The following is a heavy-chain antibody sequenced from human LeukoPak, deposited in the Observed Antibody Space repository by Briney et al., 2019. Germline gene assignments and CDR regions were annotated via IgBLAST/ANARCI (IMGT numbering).Heavy chain of an antibody. CDR3: ARARNGIYFRYAFDI. CDR2: IKQDGSEK. V-gene: IGHV3-7*04. D-gene: IGHD1-26*01. J-gene: IGHJ3*02. CDR1: GFTFSIYW. Sequence: PGGSLRLSCAASGFTFSIYWMSWVRQAPGKGLEWVASIKQDGSEKYYVDSMKGRFTISRDNAKNSLFLQMDSLRAEDTAVYYCARARNGIYFRYAFDIWGQGTLVTVSS.